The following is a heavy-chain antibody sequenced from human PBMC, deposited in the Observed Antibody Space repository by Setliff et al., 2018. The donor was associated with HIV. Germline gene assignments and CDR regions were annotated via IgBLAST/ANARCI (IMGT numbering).Heavy chain of an antibody. V-gene: IGHV3-72*01. CDR1: GFIFSDHY. CDR2: IRNKAKSYTT. Sequence: PGGSLRLSCAASGFIFSDHYMDLVRQAPGKGLEWVGRIRNKAKSYTTKYAASVTDRFTISRDDSKNSLYLQMKSLKIEDTAVYDCVRRGGAAAGGPHNWFDTWGQGTLVTVSS. J-gene: IGHJ5*02. D-gene: IGHD6-13*01. CDR3: VRRGGAAAGGPHNWFDT.